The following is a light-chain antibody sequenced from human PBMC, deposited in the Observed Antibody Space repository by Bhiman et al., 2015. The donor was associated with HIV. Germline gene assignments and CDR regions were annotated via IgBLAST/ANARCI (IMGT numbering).Light chain of an antibody. CDR2: DNN. J-gene: IGLJ3*02. CDR1: SSNIGNNY. CDR3: GTWDSRLKAWV. Sequence: QSVLTQPPSVSAAPGQKVTISCSGSSSNIGNNYVSWYQQLPGTAPKLLIYDNNKRPSGISDRFSGSQSDAAATLDITGLRTGDEADYYCGTWDSRLKAWVFGGGTKVTVL. V-gene: IGLV1-51*01.